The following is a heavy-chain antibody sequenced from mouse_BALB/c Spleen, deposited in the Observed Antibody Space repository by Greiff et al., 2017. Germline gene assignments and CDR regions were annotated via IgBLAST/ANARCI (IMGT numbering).Heavy chain of an antibody. CDR1: GFTFSSYA. CDR3: ARESSMITWAMDY. V-gene: IGHV5-6-5*01. D-gene: IGHD2-4*01. CDR2: ISSGGST. J-gene: IGHJ4*01. Sequence: EVQVVESGGGLVKPGGSLKLSCAASGFTFSSYAMSWVRQTPEKRLEWVASISSGGSTYYPDSVKGRFTISRDNARNILYLQMSSLRSEDTAMYYCARESSMITWAMDYWGQGTSVTVSS.